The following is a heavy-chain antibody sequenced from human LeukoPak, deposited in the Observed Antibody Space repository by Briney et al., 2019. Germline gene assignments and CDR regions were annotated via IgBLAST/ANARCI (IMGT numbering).Heavy chain of an antibody. D-gene: IGHD5-18*01. CDR3: ARISGYSYAHFDY. Sequence: SQTLSLTCTVSGASVSSGSFYGSWIRQPAGKGLEWIGRVYTSGSTNYNPSLKSRVTISVDTSKNQFSLKLSSVTAADTAVYYCARISGYSYAHFDYWGQGTLVTVSS. J-gene: IGHJ4*02. CDR1: GASVSSGSFY. CDR2: VYTSGST. V-gene: IGHV4-61*02.